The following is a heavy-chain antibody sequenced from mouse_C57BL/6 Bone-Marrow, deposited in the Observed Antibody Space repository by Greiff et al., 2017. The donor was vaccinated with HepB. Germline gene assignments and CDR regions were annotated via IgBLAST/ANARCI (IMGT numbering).Heavy chain of an antibody. Sequence: VQLVESGAELVRPGASVKLSCTASGFNIKDDYMHWVKQRPEQGLEWIGWIDPENGDTEYASKFQGKATITADTSSNTAYLQLSSLTSEDTAVYYCTTNVGVFFDYWGQGTTLTVSS. J-gene: IGHJ2*01. CDR1: GFNIKDDY. CDR2: IDPENGDT. CDR3: TTNVGVFFDY. V-gene: IGHV14-4*01.